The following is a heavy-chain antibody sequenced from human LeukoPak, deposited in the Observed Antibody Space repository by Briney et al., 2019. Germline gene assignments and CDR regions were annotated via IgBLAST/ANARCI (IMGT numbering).Heavy chain of an antibody. CDR3: ARAGLIAAAGTSTFDY. CDR2: ISAYNGNT. V-gene: IGHV1-18*01. Sequence: ASVKVSCKASGYTFTSYGISWVRQAPGQGLEWMGWISAYNGNTNYAQKLQGRVTMTTDTSTSTAYMELRSLRSDDTAVYYCARAGLIAAAGTSTFDYWGQGTLVTVSS. D-gene: IGHD6-13*01. CDR1: GYTFTSYG. J-gene: IGHJ4*02.